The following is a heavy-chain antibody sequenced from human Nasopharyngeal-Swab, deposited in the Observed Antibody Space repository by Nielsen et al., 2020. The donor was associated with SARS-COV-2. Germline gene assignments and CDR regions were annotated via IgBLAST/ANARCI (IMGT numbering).Heavy chain of an antibody. CDR1: GFAFNTYW. J-gene: IGHJ6*02. CDR3: ARGDYGMDV. CDR2: INGDGTSA. Sequence: GGSLRLSCAASGFAFNTYWMHWVRQAPGKGLVWVSHINGDGTSATYTDSVKGRFSISRDNAKNMVYLQMNSLRAEDTAVYYCARGDYGMDVWGQGTTVTVSS. V-gene: IGHV3-74*01.